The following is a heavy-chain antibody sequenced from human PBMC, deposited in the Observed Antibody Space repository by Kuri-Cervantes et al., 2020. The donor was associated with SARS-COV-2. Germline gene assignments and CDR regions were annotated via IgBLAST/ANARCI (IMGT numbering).Heavy chain of an antibody. CDR1: GFTFSSYA. D-gene: IGHD3-10*01. CDR2: ISYDGSNK. V-gene: IGHV3-30-3*01. CDR3: AKELRDYPIDAFDI. Sequence: GGSLRLSCAASGFTFSSYAMHWVRQAPGKGLEWVAVISYDGSNKYYADSVKGRFTISRDNSKNTLYLQMNSLRAEDTAVYYCAKELRDYPIDAFDIWGQGTMVTVSS. J-gene: IGHJ3*02.